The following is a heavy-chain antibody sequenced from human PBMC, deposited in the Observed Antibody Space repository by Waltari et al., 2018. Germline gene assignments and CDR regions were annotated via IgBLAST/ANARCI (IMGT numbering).Heavy chain of an antibody. CDR2: IYPGDSDT. V-gene: IGHV5-51*03. CDR1: GYSFTSYW. J-gene: IGHJ4*02. D-gene: IGHD6-19*01. CDR3: ARRVMGRKQWLVSIYDY. Sequence: EVQLVQSGAEVKKPGESLKISCKGSGYSFTSYWIGWVRQMPGKGLEWMGIIYPGDSDTRYSPSCQGQVTISADKSISTAYLQWSSLKASDTAMYYCARRVMGRKQWLVSIYDYWGQGTLVTVSS.